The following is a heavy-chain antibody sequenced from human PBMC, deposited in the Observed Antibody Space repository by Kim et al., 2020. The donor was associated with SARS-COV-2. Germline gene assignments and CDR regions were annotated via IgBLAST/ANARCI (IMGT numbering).Heavy chain of an antibody. Sequence: ASVKVSCKASGYTFTGYYMHWVRQAPGQGLEWMGWINPNSGGTNYAQKFQGRVTMTRGTSISTAYMELSRLRSDDTAVYYCASPRTTYYYYGMDVWGQGTTVTVSS. CDR1: GYTFTGYY. CDR2: INPNSGGT. V-gene: IGHV1-2*02. D-gene: IGHD1-7*01. CDR3: ASPRTTYYYYGMDV. J-gene: IGHJ6*02.